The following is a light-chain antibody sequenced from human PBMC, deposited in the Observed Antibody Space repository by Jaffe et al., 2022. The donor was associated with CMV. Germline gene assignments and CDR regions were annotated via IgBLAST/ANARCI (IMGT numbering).Light chain of an antibody. CDR1: RDISDH. J-gene: IGKJ4*01. CDR3: QQFANLPPLT. Sequence: DIQLTQSPSSLSASVGDRVTITCQASRDISDHLNWYQQKPGKAPKLLIYDASNLEIGVPTRFSGSGSGTDFTFTISSLQSEDIATYYCQQFANLPPLTFGGGTKVEIK. CDR2: DAS. V-gene: IGKV1-33*01.